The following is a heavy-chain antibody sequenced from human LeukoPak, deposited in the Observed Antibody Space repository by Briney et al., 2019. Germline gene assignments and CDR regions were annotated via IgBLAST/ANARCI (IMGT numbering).Heavy chain of an antibody. CDR2: INPSGGST. D-gene: IGHD2-2*02. Sequence: ASVKVSCKASGYTFTSYYMHWVRQAPGQGLEWMGIINPSGGSTSYAQRFQGRVTMTRDTSTSTVYMELSSLRSGDTAVYYCVWSDCSSTSCYRWFDPWGQGTLVTVSS. J-gene: IGHJ5*02. V-gene: IGHV1-46*01. CDR3: VWSDCSSTSCYRWFDP. CDR1: GYTFTSYY.